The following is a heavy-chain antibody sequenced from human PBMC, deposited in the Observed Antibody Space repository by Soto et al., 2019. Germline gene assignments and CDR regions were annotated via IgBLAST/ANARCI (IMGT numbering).Heavy chain of an antibody. J-gene: IGHJ4*02. CDR1: GFSLKNYA. CDR2: ITGSGDKT. D-gene: IGHD2-2*01. CDR3: ARDCSSSSCSVWRY. V-gene: IGHV3-23*01. Sequence: PGGSLRLSCAAPGFSLKNYAMTWVRQAPGKGLEWVSGITGSGDKTYYADSVKGRSIISRDNSENTLYLQMNSLRAEDTALYYCARDCSSSSCSVWRYWGQGTQVTVSS.